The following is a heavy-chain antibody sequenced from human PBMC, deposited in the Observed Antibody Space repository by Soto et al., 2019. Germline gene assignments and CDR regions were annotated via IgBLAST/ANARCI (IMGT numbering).Heavy chain of an antibody. J-gene: IGHJ4*02. CDR1: GFTFRRDG. D-gene: IGHD4-17*01. Sequence: QVQLVESGGSVVQPGTSLRLSCAASGFTFRRDGMHWVRQTPGKGLEWLAVILNDASGHWYADSVKGRFTISRDNFENTLYLQMNGLRLEDTAMYYCARDDDYPDNGFDYWGQGTLVTVSS. CDR2: ILNDASGH. CDR3: ARDDDYPDNGFDY. V-gene: IGHV3-33*01.